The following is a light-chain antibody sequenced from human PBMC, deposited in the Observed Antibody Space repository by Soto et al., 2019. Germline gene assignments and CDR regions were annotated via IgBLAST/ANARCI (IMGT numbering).Light chain of an antibody. CDR1: QSVSSSY. V-gene: IGKV3-11*01. CDR3: QQRSVWPIT. J-gene: IGKJ5*01. Sequence: ESVLGQSPGTLSLSPGERATLSCIASQSVSSSYLAWYQQKPGQSPRLLIYDASHRATGVPARFSGSGSGTDFTLTISSLEPEDFAVYYCQQRSVWPITFGQGTRLEI. CDR2: DAS.